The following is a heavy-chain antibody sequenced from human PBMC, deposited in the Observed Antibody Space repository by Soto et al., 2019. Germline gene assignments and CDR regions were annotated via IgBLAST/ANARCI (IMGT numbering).Heavy chain of an antibody. D-gene: IGHD6-19*01. J-gene: IGHJ4*02. CDR1: GGSISSYY. Sequence: PSETLSLTCTVSGGSISSYYWSWIRQPPGKGLEWIGYIYYSGSTNYNPSLKSRVTISVDTSKNQFSLKLSSVTAADTAVYYCARVGGAGSGWYGGGRGTIDYWGQGTLVTVSS. V-gene: IGHV4-59*01. CDR3: ARVGGAGSGWYGGGRGTIDY. CDR2: IYYSGST.